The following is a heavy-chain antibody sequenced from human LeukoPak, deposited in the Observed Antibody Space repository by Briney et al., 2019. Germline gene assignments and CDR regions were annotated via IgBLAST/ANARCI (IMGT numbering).Heavy chain of an antibody. CDR3: AKDAFRYDTYYFDY. Sequence: GGSLRLSCEASGFTFSTHAMNWIRQTPGKGLEWLSVISGDVQTTTYASSVKGRFTISRDNSKNTLYLQMNSLRAEDTAVYYCAKDAFRYDTYYFDYWGQGTLVTVSS. CDR1: GFTFSTHA. CDR2: ISGDVQTT. J-gene: IGHJ4*02. V-gene: IGHV3-23*01. D-gene: IGHD3-22*01.